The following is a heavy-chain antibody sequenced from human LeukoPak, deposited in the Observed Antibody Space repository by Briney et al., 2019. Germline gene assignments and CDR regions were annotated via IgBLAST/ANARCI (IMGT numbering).Heavy chain of an antibody. D-gene: IGHD2-15*01. CDR1: GFTFDNHA. CDR3: ARDQTIVVVVVATPGGMDV. CDR2: ISWNGAGI. J-gene: IGHJ6*02. Sequence: PGGSLRLSCAASGFTFDNHAMHWVRQPPGKGLEWVSGISWNGAGIVYADSVRGRFTISRDNAKNSLYLQMNSLRAEDTAVYYCARDQTIVVVVVATPGGMDVWGQGTTVTVSS. V-gene: IGHV3-9*01.